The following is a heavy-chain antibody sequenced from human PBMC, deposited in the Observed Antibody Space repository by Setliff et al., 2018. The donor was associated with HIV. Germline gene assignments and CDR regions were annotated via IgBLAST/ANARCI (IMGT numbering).Heavy chain of an antibody. Sequence: GGSLRLSCDGSGFIFSNYAMHWVRLGSGKGLEWVSTMSWNSDIMDYADSVKGRFVISRDNVEKSLSLLMNSLRAEDTAVYFCASATDMTVSFYPWGQGT. CDR1: GFIFSNYA. V-gene: IGHV3-9*01. J-gene: IGHJ5*02. CDR2: MSWNSDIM. CDR3: ASATDMTVSFYP. D-gene: IGHD5-18*01.